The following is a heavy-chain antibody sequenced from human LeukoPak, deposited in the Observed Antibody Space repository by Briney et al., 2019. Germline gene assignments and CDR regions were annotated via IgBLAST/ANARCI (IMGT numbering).Heavy chain of an antibody. J-gene: IGHJ4*02. D-gene: IGHD5-24*01. Sequence: ASVKVSCKASGYTFTGYYMHWVRQAPGQGLEWMGWIDPNSGGTNYAQNFQGRVTMTRDTSNSTAYMELSRLRSDDTAVYYCARRDGYNSLDYWGQGTLVTVSS. CDR3: ARRDGYNSLDY. CDR1: GYTFTGYY. V-gene: IGHV1-2*02. CDR2: IDPNSGGT.